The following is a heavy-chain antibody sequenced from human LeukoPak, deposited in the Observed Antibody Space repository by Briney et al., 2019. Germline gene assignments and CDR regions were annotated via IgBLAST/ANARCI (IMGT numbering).Heavy chain of an antibody. Sequence: SETLSLTCIVSGASISGGDSFWTWIRHHPGRGLELIGHIYYPGSPYYNPSLKSRITISVDTAKNQFSLKLSSVTAADTAVYYCARGGENYSDSSGYYSLDHWGQGTRVTVSS. V-gene: IGHV4-31*02. CDR2: IYYPGSP. CDR3: ARGGENYSDSSGYYSLDH. D-gene: IGHD3-22*01. J-gene: IGHJ4*02. CDR1: GASISGGDSF.